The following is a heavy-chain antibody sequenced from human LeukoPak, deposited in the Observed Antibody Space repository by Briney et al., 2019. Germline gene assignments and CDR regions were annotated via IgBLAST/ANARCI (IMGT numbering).Heavy chain of an antibody. J-gene: IGHJ4*02. V-gene: IGHV3-30-3*01. CDR1: XXXXSXXA. Sequence: SLRLSCAXXXXXXSXXAMXXXRQAPGKXLEXXXVXSYDGXNKYYADSVKGRFTISRDNSKNTLYLQMNSLSAEDTAVYYCARSSIRFLEWLFLSEPDYFDYWGQGTLVTVSS. CDR2: XSYDGXNK. CDR3: ARSSIRFLEWLFLSEPDYFDY. D-gene: IGHD3-3*01.